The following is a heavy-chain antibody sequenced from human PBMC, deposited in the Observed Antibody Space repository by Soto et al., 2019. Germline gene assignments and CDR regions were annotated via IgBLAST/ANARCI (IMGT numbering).Heavy chain of an antibody. CDR1: GYTFTSYG. D-gene: IGHD3-22*01. J-gene: IGHJ1*01. CDR3: ARDRVTYYYDSSGRHPFQH. Sequence: ASVKVSCKASGYTFTSYGISWVRQAPGQGLEWMGWISAYNGNTNYAQKLQGRVTMTTDTSTSTAYMELRSLRSDDTAVYYCARDRVTYYYDSSGRHPFQHWGQGTLVTVSS. CDR2: ISAYNGNT. V-gene: IGHV1-18*01.